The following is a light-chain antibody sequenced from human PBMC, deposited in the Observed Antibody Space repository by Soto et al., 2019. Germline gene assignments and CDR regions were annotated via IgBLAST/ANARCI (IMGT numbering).Light chain of an antibody. CDR2: GAS. V-gene: IGKV3-15*01. Sequence: EIVMTQSPATLSVSPGERATLSCRASQSVRSNLAWYQQKPDQAPRLLIYGASTRATGIPARFSGSGSGTEFTLTISSLQSEDFAVYYCQQYNNWPFTFGPRTKVYIK. CDR3: QQYNNWPFT. CDR1: QSVRSN. J-gene: IGKJ3*01.